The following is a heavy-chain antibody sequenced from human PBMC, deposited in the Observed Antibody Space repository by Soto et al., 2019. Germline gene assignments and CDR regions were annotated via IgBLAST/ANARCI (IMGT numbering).Heavy chain of an antibody. V-gene: IGHV6-1*01. CDR2: TYYRSKWYN. J-gene: IGHJ3*02. CDR3: ASDGDCRCGSCYFSFDI. Sequence: KQSQTLSLTCAISGDSVSSNSAAWNWIRQSPSRGLEWLGRTYYRSKWYNDYAVSVKSRITINPDTSKNQFSLQLNSVTPKDAAVYYCASDGDCRCGSCYFSFDIWGQGTMVTVSS. CDR1: GDSVSSNSAA. D-gene: IGHD2-15*01.